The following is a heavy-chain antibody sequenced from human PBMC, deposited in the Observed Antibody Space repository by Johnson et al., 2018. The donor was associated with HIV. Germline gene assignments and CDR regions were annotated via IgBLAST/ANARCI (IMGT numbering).Heavy chain of an antibody. J-gene: IGHJ3*02. CDR1: GFTFSSYD. CDR2: IGTAGDT. V-gene: IGHV3-13*01. D-gene: IGHD2-15*01. Sequence: VQLVESGGGVVQPGGSLRLSCAASGFTFSSYDMHWVRQATGKGLEWVSAIGTAGDTYYPGSVKGRFTISRDNSKNTLYLQMNSLRAEDTAVFYCAKDAYCSGGRCYGFGAFDIWCQGTMVTVSS. CDR3: AKDAYCSGGRCYGFGAFDI.